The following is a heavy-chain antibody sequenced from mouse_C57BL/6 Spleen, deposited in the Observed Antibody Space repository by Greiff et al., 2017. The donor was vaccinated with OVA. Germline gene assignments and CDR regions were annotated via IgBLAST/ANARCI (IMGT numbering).Heavy chain of an antibody. V-gene: IGHV1-52*01. Sequence: QVQLQQPGAELVRPGSSVKLSCKASGYTFTRYWMHWVKQRPIQGLEWIGNIDPSDSEHHYNHKFNDKAILAVDKSASTAYMQLSSLTSEYCAGYYCARGYGSSRGYFDYWGQGTTLTVSS. CDR1: GYTFTRYW. CDR2: IDPSDSEH. D-gene: IGHD1-1*01. CDR3: ARGYGSSRGYFDY. J-gene: IGHJ2*01.